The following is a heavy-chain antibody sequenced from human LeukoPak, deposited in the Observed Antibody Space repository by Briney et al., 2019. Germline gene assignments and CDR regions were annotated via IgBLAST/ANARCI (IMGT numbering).Heavy chain of an antibody. CDR3: ARGMGLRGGYYMDV. CDR1: GGSFSGYY. CDR2: INHSGST. Sequence: SETLSLTCAVYGGSFSGYYWSWIRQPPGKGLEWVGEINHSGSTNYNPSLKRRVTISVDTSKNQFSLKLSTVTAADTAVYYCARGMGLRGGYYMDVSGKGTTVTVSS. J-gene: IGHJ6*03. D-gene: IGHD2-8*01. V-gene: IGHV4-34*01.